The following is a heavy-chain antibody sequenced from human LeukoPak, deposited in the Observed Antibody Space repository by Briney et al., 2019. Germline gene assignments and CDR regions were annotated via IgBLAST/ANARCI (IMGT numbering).Heavy chain of an antibody. D-gene: IGHD3-9*01. CDR3: AKAQVGYFDFPTYYFDY. V-gene: IGHV3-43*02. J-gene: IGHJ4*02. CDR1: GFTFDDYA. Sequence: PGGSLRLSCAASGFTFDDYAMHWVRQAPGKGLEWVSLISGDGGSTYYADSVKGRFTISRDNSKNSLYLQMNSLRTEDTALYYCAKAQVGYFDFPTYYFDYWGQGTLVTVSS. CDR2: ISGDGGST.